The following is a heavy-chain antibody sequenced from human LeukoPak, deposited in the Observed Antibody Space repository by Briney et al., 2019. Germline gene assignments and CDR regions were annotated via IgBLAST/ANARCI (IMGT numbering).Heavy chain of an antibody. CDR3: AKDAHSHNTAMDYFDD. V-gene: IGHV3-23*01. CDR2: ISGSGGGT. Sequence: GGSLRLSCAASGFTFSTYAMSWVRQAAGKGLEWVSLISGSGGGTYYADSVKGRFTISRDNSKKSLYLQMNSLRDEDTAVYYCAKDAHSHNTAMDYFDDWGQGTLVTVSS. CDR1: GFTFSTYA. D-gene: IGHD5-18*01. J-gene: IGHJ4*02.